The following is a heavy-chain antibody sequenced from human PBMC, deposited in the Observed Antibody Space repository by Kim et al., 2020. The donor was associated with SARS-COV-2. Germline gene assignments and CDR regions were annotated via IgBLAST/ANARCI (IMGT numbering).Heavy chain of an antibody. CDR1: GGSISSHY. Sequence: SETLSLTCTVSGGSISSHYWNWIRQPPGKGLEWIGYIYYSGSTNYNPSLKSRVTISVDTSKNQFSLKLRSVTAADTAVYYCARFHYDILTAYSMDVWGQGTTVTVSS. J-gene: IGHJ6*02. D-gene: IGHD3-9*01. CDR3: ARFHYDILTAYSMDV. V-gene: IGHV4-59*11. CDR2: IYYSGST.